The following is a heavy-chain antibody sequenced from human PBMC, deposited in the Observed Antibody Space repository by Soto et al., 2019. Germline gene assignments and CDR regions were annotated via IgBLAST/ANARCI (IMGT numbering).Heavy chain of an antibody. D-gene: IGHD2-15*01. CDR1: GGSISSYY. Sequence: SETLSLTCTVSGGSISSYYWSWIRQPPGKGLEWIGYIYYSGSTNYNPSLKSRVTISVDTSKNQFSLKLSSVTAADTAVYYCARLRTPDAFDIWGQGTMVTVSS. J-gene: IGHJ3*02. V-gene: IGHV4-59*08. CDR2: IYYSGST. CDR3: ARLRTPDAFDI.